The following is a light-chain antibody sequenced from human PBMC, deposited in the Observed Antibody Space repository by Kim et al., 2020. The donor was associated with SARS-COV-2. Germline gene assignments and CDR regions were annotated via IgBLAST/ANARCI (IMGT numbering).Light chain of an antibody. Sequence: EIVLTQSPGTLSLSPGERATLSCRASQSASNNFLAWYQHKPGQAPRLLIYGVSIRATDTPDRFSGSGSGTDFTLTISRLQPEDFGVYYCQQFATSLSFGGGTKVDIK. J-gene: IGKJ4*01. CDR1: QSASNNF. CDR3: QQFATSLS. CDR2: GVS. V-gene: IGKV3-20*01.